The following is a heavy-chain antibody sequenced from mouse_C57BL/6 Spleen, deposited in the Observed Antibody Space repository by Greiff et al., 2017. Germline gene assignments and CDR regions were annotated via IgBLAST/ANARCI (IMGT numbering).Heavy chain of an antibody. CDR2: ISDGGSYT. V-gene: IGHV5-4*01. Sequence: EVNVVESGGGLVKPGGSLKLSCAASGFTFSSYAMSWVRQTPDKRLEWVATISDGGSYTYYPDNVKGRFTISRDNAKNNLYLQMSHLKSEDTAMYYCARDPSYYSNFSYWYFDVWGTGTTVTVSS. CDR1: GFTFSSYA. CDR3: ARDPSYYSNFSYWYFDV. J-gene: IGHJ1*03. D-gene: IGHD2-5*01.